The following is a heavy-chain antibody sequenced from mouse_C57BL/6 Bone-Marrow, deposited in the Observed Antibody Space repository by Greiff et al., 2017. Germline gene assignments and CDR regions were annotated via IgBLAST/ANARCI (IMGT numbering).Heavy chain of an antibody. V-gene: IGHV1-9*01. J-gene: IGHJ3*01. CDR3: ARGRLRRVSSWFAY. CDR2: ILPGSGST. Sequence: VQLQQSGAELMKPGASVKLSCKATGYTFTGYWIEWVKQRPGHGLEWIGEILPGSGSTNYNEKFKGKATFTADTSSNTAYMQLSSLPTEDSATYYCARGRLRRVSSWFAYWGQGTLVTVSA. D-gene: IGHD2-2*01. CDR1: GYTFTGYW.